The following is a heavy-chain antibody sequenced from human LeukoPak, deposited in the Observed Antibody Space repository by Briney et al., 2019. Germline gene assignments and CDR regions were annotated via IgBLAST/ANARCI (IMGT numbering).Heavy chain of an antibody. D-gene: IGHD6-6*01. CDR2: IYYSGST. Sequence: SETLSLTCTVSGGSISSSSYYWGWIRQPPGKGLEWIGSIYYSGSTYYNPSLKSRVTISVDTSKNQFSLKLSSVTAADTAVYYCVTTRPGDYWGQGTLATVSS. CDR1: GGSISSSSYY. V-gene: IGHV4-39*01. J-gene: IGHJ4*02. CDR3: VTTRPGDY.